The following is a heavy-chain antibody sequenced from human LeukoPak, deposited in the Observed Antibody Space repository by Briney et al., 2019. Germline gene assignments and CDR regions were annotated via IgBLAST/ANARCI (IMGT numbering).Heavy chain of an antibody. Sequence: GGSLRLSCAASGFTSSSYWMHWVRQVPGKGLVWVSRISGDGTARNYADSVKGRFTISRDDAKNTVDLQMNSLRGGDTAVYYCVRGRGSYGWFDPWGQGTLVTVSS. CDR2: ISGDGTAR. CDR3: VRGRGSYGWFDP. D-gene: IGHD3-10*01. V-gene: IGHV3-74*01. J-gene: IGHJ5*02. CDR1: GFTSSSYW.